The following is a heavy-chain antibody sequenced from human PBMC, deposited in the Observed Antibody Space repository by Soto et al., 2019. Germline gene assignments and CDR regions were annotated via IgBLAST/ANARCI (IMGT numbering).Heavy chain of an antibody. J-gene: IGHJ6*02. D-gene: IGHD6-13*01. CDR1: GFTFSSYW. CDR2: INSDGSST. Sequence: LRLSCAASGFTFSSYWMHWVRQAPGKGLVWVSRINSDGSSTSYADSVKGRFTISRDNAKNTLYLQMNSLRAEDTAVYYCASYRSSWTHRMDVWGQGTTVTVSS. CDR3: ASYRSSWTHRMDV. V-gene: IGHV3-74*01.